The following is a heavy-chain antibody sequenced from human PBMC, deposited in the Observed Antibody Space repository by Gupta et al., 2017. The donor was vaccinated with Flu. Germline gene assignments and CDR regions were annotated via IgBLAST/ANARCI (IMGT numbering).Heavy chain of an antibody. J-gene: IGHJ5*02. CDR2: IWYDGSNK. Sequence: QVQLVESGGGVVQPGRSLRLSCAASGFTFSSYGMHWVRQAPGKGLEWVAVIWYDGSNKYYADSVKGRFTISRDNSKNTLYLQMNSLRAEDTAVYYCARGGILGQSWFDPWGQGTLVTVSS. V-gene: IGHV3-33*01. D-gene: IGHD3-10*01. CDR3: ARGGILGQSWFDP. CDR1: GFTFSSYG.